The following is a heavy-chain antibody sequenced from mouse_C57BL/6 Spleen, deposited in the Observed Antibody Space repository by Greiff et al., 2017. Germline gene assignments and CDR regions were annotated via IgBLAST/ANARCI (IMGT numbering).Heavy chain of an antibody. D-gene: IGHD1-1*02. J-gene: IGHJ4*01. V-gene: IGHV1-69*01. CDR1: GYTFTSYW. CDR2: IDPSDSYT. Sequence: VQLQQPGAELVMPGASVKLSCKASGYTFTSYWMHWVKQRPGQGLEWIGEIDPSDSYTNYNQKFKGKSTLTVAKSSSKAYMQLSSRTSEDCAVYYCARSGWTWAMDYWGQGTSVTVSS. CDR3: ARSGWTWAMDY.